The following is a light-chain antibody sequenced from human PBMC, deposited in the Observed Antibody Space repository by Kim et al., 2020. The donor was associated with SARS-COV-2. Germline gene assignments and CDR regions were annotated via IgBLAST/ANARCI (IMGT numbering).Light chain of an antibody. CDR2: GAS. Sequence: EIVLTQSPGTLSLSPGARATLSCRASQSVFSSAVAWYQQQKPGQAPRLLVYGASNRASGIPDRFSGSASGTDFTLTINGLESEDFAVYYCQQYGSLPRTFGQGTRVEIK. CDR1: QSVFSSA. J-gene: IGKJ1*01. CDR3: QQYGSLPRT. V-gene: IGKV3-20*01.